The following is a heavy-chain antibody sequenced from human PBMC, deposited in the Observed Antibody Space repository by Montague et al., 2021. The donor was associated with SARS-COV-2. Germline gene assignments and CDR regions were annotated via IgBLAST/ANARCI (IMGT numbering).Heavy chain of an antibody. V-gene: IGHV4-34*01. Sequence: SETLSLPCAVYGGSFSGYYWSWIRQPPGKGLEWTGEINHSGSTNYNPSLKSRVTISVDTSKNQFSLKLSSVTAADTAVYYCSRATMIVVVIGAFDIWGQGTMVTVSS. CDR1: GGSFSGYY. CDR3: SRATMIVVVIGAFDI. D-gene: IGHD3-22*01. CDR2: INHSGST. J-gene: IGHJ3*02.